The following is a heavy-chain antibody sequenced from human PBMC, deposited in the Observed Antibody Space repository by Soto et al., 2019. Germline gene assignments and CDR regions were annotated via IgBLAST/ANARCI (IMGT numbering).Heavy chain of an antibody. Sequence: SETLSLTCTVSGGSISSYYWSWIRQPPGKGLEWIGYIYYSGSTNYNPSLRSRVTISVDTSKNQFSLKLSSVTAADTAVYYCAGTIFGVVISAFDPWGQGTLVTVSS. D-gene: IGHD3-3*01. CDR2: IYYSGST. J-gene: IGHJ5*02. V-gene: IGHV4-59*01. CDR1: GGSISSYY. CDR3: AGTIFGVVISAFDP.